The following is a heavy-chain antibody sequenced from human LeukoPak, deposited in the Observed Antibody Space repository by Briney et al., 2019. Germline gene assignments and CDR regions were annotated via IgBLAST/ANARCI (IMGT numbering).Heavy chain of an antibody. Sequence: GGSLRLSCAASGITFGSYAMNWVRQAPGKWLEWVSRINSGGGTTYYAESVKGRFTISRDNSKNTLYLQMNSLRAEDTALYYCGYSYGNGAFDIWEQGTMVTVSS. V-gene: IGHV3-23*01. CDR3: GYSYGNGAFDI. J-gene: IGHJ3*02. CDR1: GITFGSYA. CDR2: INSGGGTT. D-gene: IGHD5-18*01.